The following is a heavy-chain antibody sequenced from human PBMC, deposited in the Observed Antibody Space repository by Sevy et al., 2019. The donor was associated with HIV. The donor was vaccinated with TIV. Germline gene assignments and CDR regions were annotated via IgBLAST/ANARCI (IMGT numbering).Heavy chain of an antibody. Sequence: GGSLRLSCAASGFTFSNYAMSWVRQTPGKGLEWVSAISGSAHRTYYTDSVKGRFTISRDNSKNMLFLQMNSLRAEDTAVYYCVKEVSEYSYSDYWSQGTLVTVSS. CDR3: VKEVSEYSYSDY. CDR1: GFTFSNYA. CDR2: ISGSAHRT. D-gene: IGHD5-18*01. J-gene: IGHJ4*02. V-gene: IGHV3-23*01.